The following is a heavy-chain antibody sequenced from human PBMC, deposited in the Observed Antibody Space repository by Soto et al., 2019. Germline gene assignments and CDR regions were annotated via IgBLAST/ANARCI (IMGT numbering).Heavy chain of an antibody. J-gene: IGHJ4*02. CDR3: ARLDYYYDSSGYYLFDY. CDR2: IYYSGST. V-gene: IGHV4-61*01. CDR1: GGSVSSGSYY. Sequence: LSLTCTVSGGSVSSGSYYWSWIRQPPGKGLEWIGYIYYSGSTNYNPSLKSRVTISVDTSKNQFSLKLSSVTAADTAVYYCARLDYYYDSSGYYLFDYWGQGTLVTVSS. D-gene: IGHD3-22*01.